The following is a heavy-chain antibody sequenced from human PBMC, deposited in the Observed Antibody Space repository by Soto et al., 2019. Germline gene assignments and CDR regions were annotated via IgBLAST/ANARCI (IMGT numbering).Heavy chain of an antibody. Sequence: QVQLVQSGAEVRRPGSSVKVSCKASGGTFGSNAISWVRQAPGQGLEWMGNIIPLFGTTNNAQKFQGRVTITADKPTSRAYMELSSLRSEDTAVYYCAREGFTFGPGEVRGAVDIWGQGTVVTVAS. CDR3: AREGFTFGPGEVRGAVDI. CDR1: GGTFGSNA. D-gene: IGHD4-17*01. CDR2: IIPLFGTT. V-gene: IGHV1-69*14. J-gene: IGHJ3*02.